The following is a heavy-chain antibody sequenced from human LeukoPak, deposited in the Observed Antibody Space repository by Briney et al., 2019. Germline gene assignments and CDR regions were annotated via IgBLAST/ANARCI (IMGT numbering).Heavy chain of an antibody. D-gene: IGHD3-10*01. J-gene: IGHJ5*02. CDR1: GFTFSNYW. CDR3: ARELILGSGSLGS. CDR2: IRGGGADL. V-gene: IGHV3-74*01. Sequence: GGSLRLSCAASGFTFSNYWMHWVRQTPGKGLEWVSRIRGGGADLNYADSVKGRFTVSRDNAKNTLYLQMNNLRAEDTAVYYCARELILGSGSLGSWGQGVLATVSP.